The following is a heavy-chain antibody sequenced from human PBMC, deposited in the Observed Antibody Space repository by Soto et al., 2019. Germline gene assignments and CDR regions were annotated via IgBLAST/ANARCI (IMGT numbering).Heavy chain of an antibody. Sequence: VQLQESGPGLVKPSQTLSLTCTVSGGSISSGDYYWSWIRQPPGKGLEWIGYIYHSGSTYYNPSLKSRVTISVNTSTNQFSLKLSSVTAADPAVYYCARERPDGARLDPWGQGTLVTVSS. J-gene: IGHJ5*02. CDR3: ARERPDGARLDP. D-gene: IGHD6-6*01. CDR1: GGSISSGDYY. V-gene: IGHV4-30-4*01. CDR2: IYHSGST.